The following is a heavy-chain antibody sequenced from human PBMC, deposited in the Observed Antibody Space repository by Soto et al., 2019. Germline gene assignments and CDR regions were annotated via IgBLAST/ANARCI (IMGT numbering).Heavy chain of an antibody. J-gene: IGHJ3*02. CDR1: GGSFSGYY. Sequence: SETLSLTCAVYGGSFSGYYWSWIRQPPGKGLEWIWEINHSGSTNYNPSLKSRVTISVDTSKNQFSLKLSSVTAADTAVYYCARGRANWGYGAFDIWGQGTMVTVSS. CDR2: INHSGST. D-gene: IGHD7-27*01. CDR3: ARGRANWGYGAFDI. V-gene: IGHV4-34*01.